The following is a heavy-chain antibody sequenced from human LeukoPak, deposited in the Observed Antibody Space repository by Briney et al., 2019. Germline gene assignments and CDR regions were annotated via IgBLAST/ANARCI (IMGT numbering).Heavy chain of an antibody. D-gene: IGHD3-10*01. J-gene: IGHJ6*02. V-gene: IGHV1-46*01. CDR1: GYTFTTYY. Sequence: WASVKVSCKAFGYTFTTYYMHWVRQAPGQGLAWMGLINPDGGSTRFAQKFQGRVTLTRDMSTSTVYMELRSLRSEDTAVYYCAREGYGAGVKYGMDVWGQGTTVTVSS. CDR2: INPDGGST. CDR3: AREGYGAGVKYGMDV.